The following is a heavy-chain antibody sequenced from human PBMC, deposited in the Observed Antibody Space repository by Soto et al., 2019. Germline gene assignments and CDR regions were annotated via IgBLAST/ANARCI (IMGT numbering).Heavy chain of an antibody. D-gene: IGHD3-3*01. J-gene: IGHJ6*02. Sequence: SETLSLTCTVSGGSISSSSYYWGWIRQPPGKGLEWIGSIYYSGSTYYNPSLKSRVTISVDTSKNQFSLKLRYVTAADTAVYYCATGEGEWLFLRYYYYGMDVWGQGNTVTVSS. V-gene: IGHV4-39*01. CDR2: IYYSGST. CDR1: GGSISSSSYY. CDR3: ATGEGEWLFLRYYYYGMDV.